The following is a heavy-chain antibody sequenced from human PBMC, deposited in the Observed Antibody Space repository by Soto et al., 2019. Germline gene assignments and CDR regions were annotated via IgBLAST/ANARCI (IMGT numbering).Heavy chain of an antibody. CDR2: ISSSGSTI. CDR1: GFTFSDYY. Sequence: GGSLRLSCAASGFTFSDYYMSWIRQAPGKGLEWVSYISSSGSTIYYADSLKGRFTISRDNAKNSLYLQMNSLRAEDTAVYYCARERAARSYDAFDIWGQGTMVTVSS. CDR3: ARERAARSYDAFDI. J-gene: IGHJ3*02. D-gene: IGHD6-6*01. V-gene: IGHV3-11*01.